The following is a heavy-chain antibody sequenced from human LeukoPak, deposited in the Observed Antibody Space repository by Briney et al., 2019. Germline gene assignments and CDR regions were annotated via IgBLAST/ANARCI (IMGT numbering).Heavy chain of an antibody. CDR3: ARGTAYCYDSSGYYDY. J-gene: IGHJ4*02. CDR1: GYTFTSYY. CDR2: INPSGGST. Sequence: ASVKVSCKASGYTFTSYYMHWVRQAPGQGLEWMGIINPSGGSTSYAQKFQGRVTMTRDMSTSTVYMELSSLRSEDTAVYYCARGTAYCYDSSGYYDYWGQGTLVTVSS. D-gene: IGHD3-22*01. V-gene: IGHV1-46*01.